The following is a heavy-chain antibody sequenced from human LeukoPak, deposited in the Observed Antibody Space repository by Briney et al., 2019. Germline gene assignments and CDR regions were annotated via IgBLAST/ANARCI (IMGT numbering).Heavy chain of an antibody. V-gene: IGHV3-21*01. D-gene: IGHD4/OR15-4a*01. Sequence: GGSLRLSCAASGFTFSSYSMNWVRQAPGKGLEWVSSISSSSSYIYYADSVKGRFTISRDNAKNTLYLQMNSLRAEETAVYYCARGARDAFDIWGQGKMVTVSS. CDR3: ARGARDAFDI. CDR2: ISSSSSYI. J-gene: IGHJ3*02. CDR1: GFTFSSYS.